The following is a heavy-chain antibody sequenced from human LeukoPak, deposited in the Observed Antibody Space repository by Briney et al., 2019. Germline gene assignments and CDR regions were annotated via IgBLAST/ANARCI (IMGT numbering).Heavy chain of an antibody. V-gene: IGHV3-7*01. CDR3: ATNWAHFDY. J-gene: IGHJ4*02. CDR2: IKEDGSDT. D-gene: IGHD7-27*01. CDR1: GFSFSTYW. Sequence: GGSLRLSCAASGFSFSTYWMSWVRQAPGKGLEWVANIKEDGSDTYYVDSVKGRFTISRDNAKDSLFLQMNSLRADDTAVYYCATNWAHFDYRGQGTLVTVSS.